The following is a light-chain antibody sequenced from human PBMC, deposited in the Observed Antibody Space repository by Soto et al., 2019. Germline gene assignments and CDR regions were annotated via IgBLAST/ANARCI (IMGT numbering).Light chain of an antibody. CDR2: DTS. CDR3: QQYSNWPPIT. V-gene: IGKV3-15*01. J-gene: IGKJ5*01. CDR1: QSISDT. Sequence: EIVMTQSPAPLSLSPGGTATLSCMASQSISDTLAWYQQKPGQAPRLLIYDTSTRATGIPARFSGSGSGTEFTLTISSLQSEDFAVYYCQQYSNWPPITFGQGTRLEIK.